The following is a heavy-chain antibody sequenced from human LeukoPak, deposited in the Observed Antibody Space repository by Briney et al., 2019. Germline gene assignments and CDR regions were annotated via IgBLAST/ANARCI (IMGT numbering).Heavy chain of an antibody. CDR2: IDYSGGSS. CDR1: GFTLSSYE. CDR3: VRDVFFEY. J-gene: IGHJ4*02. D-gene: IGHD3-16*01. Sequence: GGSLRLSCTVSGFTLSSYEMSWIRQAPGRGLEWVSSIDYSGGSSYYADSVKGRFTISRDNSKNTLYLQMNSLRAEDTAMYHCVRDVFFEYWGQGTLVTVSS. V-gene: IGHV3-23*01.